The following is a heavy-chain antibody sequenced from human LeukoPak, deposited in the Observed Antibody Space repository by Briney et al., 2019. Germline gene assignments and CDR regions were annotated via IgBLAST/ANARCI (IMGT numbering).Heavy chain of an antibody. J-gene: IGHJ4*02. V-gene: IGHV3-23*01. CDR3: ARDAGWGIAARRFYYGY. CDR2: ISGSGGST. CDR1: GFTFRSFA. D-gene: IGHD6-6*01. Sequence: GGSLRLSCAASGFTFRSFAMSWVRQAPGKGLQWVSAISGSGGSTYYAESVKGRFTISRGNSRNTLYLQMNSLRAEDTAVYYCARDAGWGIAARRFYYGYWGQGTLVTVSS.